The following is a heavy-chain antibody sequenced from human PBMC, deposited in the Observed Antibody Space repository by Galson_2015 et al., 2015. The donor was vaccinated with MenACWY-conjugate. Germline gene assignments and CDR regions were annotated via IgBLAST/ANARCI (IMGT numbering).Heavy chain of an antibody. CDR1: GGTFSSYA. CDR2: IIPIFGTA. Sequence: SVKVSCKASGGTFSSYAISWVRQAPGQGLEWMGGIIPIFGTANYAQKFQGRVTITADESTSTAYMELSSLRSEDTAVYYCARGPGWNDVGDYYYYSMDVWGQGTTVTVSS. CDR3: ARGPGWNDVGDYYYYSMDV. D-gene: IGHD1-1*01. V-gene: IGHV1-69*13. J-gene: IGHJ6*02.